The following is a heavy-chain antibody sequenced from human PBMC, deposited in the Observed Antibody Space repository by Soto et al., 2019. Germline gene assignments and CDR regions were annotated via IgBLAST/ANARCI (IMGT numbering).Heavy chain of an antibody. J-gene: IGHJ4*02. Sequence: XESLKISCEASGYTFTNFWISWVRQLPGKGLEWMGRIDPSDSFTNYSPSFQGHVTISTDESFSTAYLQWSSLKVSDSAMYYCARNHVRRGIIDYWGQGALVTVSS. V-gene: IGHV5-10-1*01. D-gene: IGHD3-10*01. CDR2: IDPSDSFT. CDR1: GYTFTNFW. CDR3: ARNHVRRGIIDY.